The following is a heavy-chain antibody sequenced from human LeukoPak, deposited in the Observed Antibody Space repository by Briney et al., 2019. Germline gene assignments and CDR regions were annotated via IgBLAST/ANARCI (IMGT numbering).Heavy chain of an antibody. D-gene: IGHD6-13*01. CDR1: GFTFSSYG. CDR2: ISGSGGST. J-gene: IGHJ4*02. V-gene: IGHV3-23*01. Sequence: GGSLRLSCAASGFTFSSYGMSWVRQAPGKGLEWVSGISGSGGSTYYADSVKGRFTISRDNSKNTLYLQMNNLRAEDTAVYYYANRKGIAAAGPDYWGQGTLVTVSS. CDR3: ANRKGIAAAGPDY.